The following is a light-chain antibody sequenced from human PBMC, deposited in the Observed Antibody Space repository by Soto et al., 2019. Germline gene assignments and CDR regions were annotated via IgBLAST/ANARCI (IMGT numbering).Light chain of an antibody. CDR3: QQNNNWPRT. Sequence: PSTLSASVGDRVTITCRASQSVSSWLAWYQQKPGKAPKLLIYDASSMDSGVPSRFSGSGSGTEFTLTISSLQSEDFAVYYCQQNNNWPRTFGQGTKVDIK. CDR2: DAS. CDR1: QSVSSW. V-gene: IGKV1-5*01. J-gene: IGKJ1*01.